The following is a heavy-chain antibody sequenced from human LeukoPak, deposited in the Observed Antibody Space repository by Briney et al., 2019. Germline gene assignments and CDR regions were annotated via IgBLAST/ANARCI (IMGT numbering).Heavy chain of an antibody. V-gene: IGHV1-8*01. J-gene: IGHJ6*02. CDR3: ARNWVVDYYYYYGMDV. D-gene: IGHD2-15*01. Sequence: SVKVSCKASGYTFTSYDINWVRQATGQGLEWMGWMNPNSGNTGYAQKFQGRVTMTRNTSISTAYMELSSLRSEDTAVYYCARNWVVDYYYYYGMDVWGQGTTVTVSS. CDR2: MNPNSGNT. CDR1: GYTFTSYD.